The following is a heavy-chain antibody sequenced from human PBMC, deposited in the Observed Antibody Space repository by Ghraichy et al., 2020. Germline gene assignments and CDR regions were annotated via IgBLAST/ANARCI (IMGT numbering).Heavy chain of an antibody. D-gene: IGHD6-19*01. J-gene: IGHJ3*02. Sequence: SETLSLTCAVSGGSISSGGYSWSWIRQPPGKGLEWIGYIYYSGSTYYNPSLKSRVTISVDTSKNQFSLKLSSVTAADTAVYYCASGFSSGWYAFDIWGQGTMVTVSS. CDR3: ASGFSSGWYAFDI. CDR1: GGSISSGGYS. CDR2: IYYSGST. V-gene: IGHV4-30-4*07.